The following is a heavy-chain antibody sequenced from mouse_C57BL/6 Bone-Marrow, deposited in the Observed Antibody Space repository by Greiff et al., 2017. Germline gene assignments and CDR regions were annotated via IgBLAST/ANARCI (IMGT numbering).Heavy chain of an antibody. CDR3: ARGYDYDYAMDY. V-gene: IGHV1-39*01. Sequence: EVQLQQSGPELVQPGASVTISCKASGYSFTDYNMNWVKQSNGKSLEWVGVINPNYGTTSYNQNFKGKATLTVDQSSRTAYMQLNSLTSEDSAVYYCARGYDYDYAMDYWGQGTSVTVSS. CDR2: INPNYGTT. D-gene: IGHD2-4*01. CDR1: GYSFTDYN. J-gene: IGHJ4*01.